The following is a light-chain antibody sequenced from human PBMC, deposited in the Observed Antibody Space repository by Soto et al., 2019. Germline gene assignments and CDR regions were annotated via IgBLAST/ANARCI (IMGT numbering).Light chain of an antibody. CDR1: YSLVYTDGDTY. Sequence: DVMMTQSPLFLRVSVGQPASISCRSSYSLVYTDGDTYLSWFHQRPGQSPRRLIYKVSDRDSGVPYRFSGSGSGSEFTLKISRVEAEDVGVYYCMQGTYWPWTFGQGTKVEIK. CDR3: MQGTYWPWT. J-gene: IGKJ1*01. CDR2: KVS. V-gene: IGKV2-30*01.